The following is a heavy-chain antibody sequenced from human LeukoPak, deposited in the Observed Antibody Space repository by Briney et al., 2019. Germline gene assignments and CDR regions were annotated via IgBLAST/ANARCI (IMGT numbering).Heavy chain of an antibody. Sequence: PGGSLRLSCVGSGYTFTRYWMQWVRQAPGKGLVWVSRINEDGSTTDYADSVKGRFTISRDNAKNTLSLQMNSVRAEDTGVYYCTRDTFGGDDFWGQGTLVTVSS. V-gene: IGHV3-74*01. CDR2: INEDGSTT. D-gene: IGHD3-16*01. CDR1: GYTFTRYW. CDR3: TRDTFGGDDF. J-gene: IGHJ4*02.